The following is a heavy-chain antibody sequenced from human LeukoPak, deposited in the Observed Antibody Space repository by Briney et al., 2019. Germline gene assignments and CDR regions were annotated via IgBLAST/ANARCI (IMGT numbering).Heavy chain of an antibody. CDR1: GGTFNIYA. Sequence: VASVTVSFKASGGTFNIYAISWVRQAPGQGLEWMGRIIPIFGIANYAQKFQGRVTITADKSTSTAYMELSSLRSEDTAVYYCARVASDYSTYYFDYWGQGTLVTVSS. CDR3: ARVASDYSTYYFDY. J-gene: IGHJ4*02. V-gene: IGHV1-69*10. CDR2: IIPIFGIA. D-gene: IGHD4-11*01.